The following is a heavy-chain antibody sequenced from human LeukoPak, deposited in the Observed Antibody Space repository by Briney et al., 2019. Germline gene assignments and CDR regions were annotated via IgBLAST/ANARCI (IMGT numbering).Heavy chain of an antibody. CDR3: ARAYSNYGYCYYMDV. CDR2: IYYSGST. J-gene: IGHJ6*03. CDR1: GGSISSYY. Sequence: SETLSLTCTVSGGSISSYYWSWIWQPPGKGLEWIGYIYYSGSTNYNPSLKSRVTISVDTSKNQFSLKLSSVTAADTAVYYCARAYSNYGYCYYMDVWGKGTTVTVSS. D-gene: IGHD4-11*01. V-gene: IGHV4-59*01.